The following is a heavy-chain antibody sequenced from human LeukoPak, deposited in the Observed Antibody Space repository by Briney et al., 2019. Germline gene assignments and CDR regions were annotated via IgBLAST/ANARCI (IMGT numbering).Heavy chain of an antibody. J-gene: IGHJ3*02. Sequence: PGGSLRLSCEASGFTFDDYGMSWVRQSTGKGLEWVSAITNWNGGSTGYADSVRGRFTTSRDNAKNSLYLQMNSLRAEDTALYYCARCSRSSTDCYSAFDIWGQGTMVTVSS. D-gene: IGHD2-2*02. CDR2: ITNWNGGST. V-gene: IGHV3-20*04. CDR1: GFTFDDYG. CDR3: ARCSRSSTDCYSAFDI.